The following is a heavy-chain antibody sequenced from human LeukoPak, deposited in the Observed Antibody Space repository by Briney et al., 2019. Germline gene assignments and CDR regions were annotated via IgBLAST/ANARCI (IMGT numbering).Heavy chain of an antibody. J-gene: IGHJ4*02. D-gene: IGHD3-10*01. Sequence: GGSLGLSCAASGFTFSSYGMHWVRQAPGKGLEWVAVISYDGSNKYYADSVKGRFTISRDNSKNTLYLQMNSLRAEDTAVYYCAKEDYGSGSFNYWGQGTLVTVSS. V-gene: IGHV3-30*18. CDR2: ISYDGSNK. CDR3: AKEDYGSGSFNY. CDR1: GFTFSSYG.